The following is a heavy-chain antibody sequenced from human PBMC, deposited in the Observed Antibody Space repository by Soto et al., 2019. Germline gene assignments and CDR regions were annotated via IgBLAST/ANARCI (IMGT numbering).Heavy chain of an antibody. CDR3: ASAGGIAVPCSHFDY. J-gene: IGHJ4*01. CDR1: GFTFSSYA. CDR2: ISGSGGST. V-gene: IGHV3-23*01. Sequence: EVQLLESGGGSGQPGGSMRLSCATSGFTFSSYAMNWVRQAPGKGLEWFSAISGSGGSTNYADSVEGRFNISSDNSKNTLYLQMSSLRAEDTAVYYFASAGGIAVPCSHFDYWGHGTLVTVSS. D-gene: IGHD6-19*01.